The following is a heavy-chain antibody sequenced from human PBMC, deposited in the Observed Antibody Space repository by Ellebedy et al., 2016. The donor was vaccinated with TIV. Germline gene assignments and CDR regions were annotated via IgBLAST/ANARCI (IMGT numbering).Heavy chain of an antibody. V-gene: IGHV3-21*01. Sequence: GESLKISCEASGFTFTSYSMNWVRQAPGKGLAWVSSISSTGYYIYYAESVKGRFTISSDDAMSSLFLQMNSLSAEDTAVYSCARSGELDSWGQGTLVTVSS. D-gene: IGHD1-26*01. CDR2: ISSTGYYI. J-gene: IGHJ4*02. CDR1: GFTFTSYS. CDR3: ARSGELDS.